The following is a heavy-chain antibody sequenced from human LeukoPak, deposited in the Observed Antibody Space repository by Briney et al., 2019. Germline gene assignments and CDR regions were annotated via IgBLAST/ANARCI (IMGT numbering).Heavy chain of an antibody. Sequence: KTSETLSLTCNVSGAYVDTFYWSWTRQSPGKGLEWLGYVYYSGTTSFNPSLEGRVTMSVDTSKNQIYLRLRSVTAADTAVYYCARLGFWSVHRVYAMDVWGQGTTVTVSS. CDR2: VYYSGTT. D-gene: IGHD3-3*01. J-gene: IGHJ6*02. CDR3: ARLGFWSVHRVYAMDV. V-gene: IGHV4-59*08. CDR1: GAYVDTFY.